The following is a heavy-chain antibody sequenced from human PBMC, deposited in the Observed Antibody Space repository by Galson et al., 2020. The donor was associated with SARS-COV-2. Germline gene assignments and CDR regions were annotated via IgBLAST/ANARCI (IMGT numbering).Heavy chain of an antibody. D-gene: IGHD3-10*01. CDR3: AKEGEWFGESGWFDP. CDR1: KFRFGDYR. Sequence: GESLKISCAGSKFRFGDYRMNWLRQAPGKGPEWVSTITGSGGTTYYADSVKGRFTISRDNSKNMLYLQIDSLRVEDTATYYCAKEGEWFGESGWFDPWGQGALVTVSS. J-gene: IGHJ5*02. CDR2: ITGSGGTT. V-gene: IGHV3-23*01.